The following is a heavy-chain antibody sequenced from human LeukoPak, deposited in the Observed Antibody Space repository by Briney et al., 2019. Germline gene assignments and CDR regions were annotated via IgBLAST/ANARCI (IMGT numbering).Heavy chain of an antibody. D-gene: IGHD2-21*01. J-gene: IGHJ5*02. CDR1: GFTFNLYA. CDR2: ISGYGDDT. V-gene: IGHV3-23*01. CDR3: AKERGPYGAIDNNLFRP. Sequence: GGSLRLSCAASGFTFNLYAMSWVRQAPGRGLEWVSSISGYGDDTYYADSVKGRFTLSRDNSKGTLYLQMFSLRAEDTAVYYCAKERGPYGAIDNNLFRPLGQGTLVTVSP.